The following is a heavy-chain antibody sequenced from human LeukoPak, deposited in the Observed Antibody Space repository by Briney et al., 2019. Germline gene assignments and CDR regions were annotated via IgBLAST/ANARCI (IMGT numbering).Heavy chain of an antibody. J-gene: IGHJ4*02. CDR2: IGTAGDT. CDR1: GFTFSSYD. V-gene: IGHV3-13*01. D-gene: IGHD1-26*01. Sequence: GGSLRLSCAASGFTFSSYDMHWVRQATGEGLEWVSAIGTAGDTYYPGSVKGRFTISRENAKNSLYLQMNSLRAGDTAVYYCGRSNSGSYGIDYWGQGTLVTVSS. CDR3: GRSNSGSYGIDY.